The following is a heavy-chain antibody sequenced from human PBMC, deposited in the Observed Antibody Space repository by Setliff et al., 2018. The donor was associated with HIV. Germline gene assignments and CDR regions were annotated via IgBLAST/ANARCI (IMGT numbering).Heavy chain of an antibody. CDR1: GYTFTNHN. J-gene: IGHJ3*02. Sequence: SCKASGYTFTNHNIRWVQQAPGKGLQWMGRVDPEDGKTIYAEKFQGRVTLSADTSIHTAYMELSSLRSEDTAIYYCSAEGNIFDIWGQGTKVTVS. CDR3: SAEGNIFDI. CDR2: VDPEDGKT. V-gene: IGHV1-69-2*01.